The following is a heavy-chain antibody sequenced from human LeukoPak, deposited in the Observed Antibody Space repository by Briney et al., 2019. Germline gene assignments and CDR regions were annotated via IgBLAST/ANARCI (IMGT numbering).Heavy chain of an antibody. CDR1: GFTFSSYG. J-gene: IGHJ3*02. CDR2: IRNGSNK. D-gene: IGHD3-9*01. Sequence: GGSLRLSYAASGFTFSSYGMHWVRQAPGKGLEWVAFIRNGSNKYYADSVKGRFTISRDNSKNTLYLQMNSLRAEDTAVFYCAKDPTHYNILTGYRRRDAFDIWGQGTMVTVSS. V-gene: IGHV3-30*02. CDR3: AKDPTHYNILTGYRRRDAFDI.